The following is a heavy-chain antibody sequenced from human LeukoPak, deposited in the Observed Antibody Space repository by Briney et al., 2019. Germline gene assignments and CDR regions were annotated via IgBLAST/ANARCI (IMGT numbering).Heavy chain of an antibody. CDR2: INWNGVGT. J-gene: IGHJ6*02. V-gene: IGHV3-20*04. CDR1: GFSFGDFG. Sequence: RPGGSLRLSCAASGFSFGDFGMSWVRQAPGKGLEWVSGINWNGVGTSYIDSVKGRFTVFRDNAKNSLYLQMNSLRGEDTALYFCARGRYDISTVHRFFYYGMDVWGQGTPVTVSS. CDR3: ARGRYDISTVHRFFYYGMDV. D-gene: IGHD3-22*01.